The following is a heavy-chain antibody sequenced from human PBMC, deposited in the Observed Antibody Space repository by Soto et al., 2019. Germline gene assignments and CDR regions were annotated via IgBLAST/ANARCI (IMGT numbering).Heavy chain of an antibody. Sequence: QVQLQQWGAGLLKPSETLSLTCAVSGGSFRGYYWTWIRQPPGKGLEWIGEINHSGSTNYNPSLNSRVTISVATSTNQFSLKLSSVTAAATAVYYCAGGKDFWSGYPFDYWGQGILVTVSS. CDR3: AGGKDFWSGYPFDY. CDR2: INHSGST. J-gene: IGHJ4*02. V-gene: IGHV4-34*01. D-gene: IGHD3-3*01. CDR1: GGSFRGYY.